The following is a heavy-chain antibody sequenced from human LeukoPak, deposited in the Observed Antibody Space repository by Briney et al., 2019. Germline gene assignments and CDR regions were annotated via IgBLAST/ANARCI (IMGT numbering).Heavy chain of an antibody. CDR3: APIDYYVTTTFD. Sequence: GGSLRLSCEASGFSFITYAMHWVRQAPGKGLEWVAVISYDGSNKYYIDSVRGRFIISRDNSKNTLYVQMNSLRAEDTAVYYCAPIDYYVTTTFDWGQGTLVTVSS. V-gene: IGHV3-30-3*01. D-gene: IGHD3-10*02. CDR1: GFSFITYA. J-gene: IGHJ4*02. CDR2: ISYDGSNK.